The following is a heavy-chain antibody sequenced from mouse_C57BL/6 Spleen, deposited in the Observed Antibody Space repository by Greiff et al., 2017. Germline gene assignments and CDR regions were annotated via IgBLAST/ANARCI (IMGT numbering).Heavy chain of an antibody. CDR2: INSNNGGT. Sequence: EVQLQQSGPELVKPGASVKMSCKASGYPFTDYNMHWVKQSHGKSLEWIGYINSNNGGTSYTQKSKGTATLTVNKSSSTAYMELRSLTSEDSAVYYCARWTLPNFDDWGQGTTLTGSS. D-gene: IGHD5-5*01. CDR1: GYPFTDYN. V-gene: IGHV1-22*01. CDR3: ARWTLPNFDD. J-gene: IGHJ2*01.